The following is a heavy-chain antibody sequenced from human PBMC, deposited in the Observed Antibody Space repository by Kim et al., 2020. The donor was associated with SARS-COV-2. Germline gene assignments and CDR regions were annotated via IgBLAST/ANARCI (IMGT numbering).Heavy chain of an antibody. CDR3: ARGGGYSYGRYYYYGMDV. J-gene: IGHJ6*02. CDR2: IWYDGSNK. CDR1: GFTFSSYG. Sequence: GGSLRLSCAASGFTFSSYGMHWVRQAPGKGLEWVAVIWYDGSNKYYADSVKGRFTISRDNSKNTLYLQMNSLRAEDTAVYYCARGGGYSYGRYYYYGMDVWGQGTTVTVSS. D-gene: IGHD5-18*01. V-gene: IGHV3-33*01.